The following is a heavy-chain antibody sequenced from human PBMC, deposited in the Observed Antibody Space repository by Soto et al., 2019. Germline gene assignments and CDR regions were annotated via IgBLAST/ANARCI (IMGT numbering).Heavy chain of an antibody. V-gene: IGHV3-15*01. Sequence: EVQLVESGGGLVKPGGSLRLSCAASGFTFSNAWMSWVRQAPGKGLEWVGRIKSKTDGGTTDYAAPVKGRFTISRDDSKNTLYLQMNSLKTEDTAVYYCTHLLLWFGELPQAERYWGQGTLVTVSS. J-gene: IGHJ4*02. CDR2: IKSKTDGGTT. D-gene: IGHD3-10*01. CDR1: GFTFSNAW. CDR3: THLLLWFGELPQAERY.